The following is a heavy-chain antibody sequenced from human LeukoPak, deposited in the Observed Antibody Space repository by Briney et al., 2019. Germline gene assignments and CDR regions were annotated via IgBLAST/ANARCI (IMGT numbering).Heavy chain of an antibody. Sequence: GGSLRLSCAASGFTVSSNYMSWVRQAPGKGLEWVSVIYSGGSTYYADSVKGRFTISRDNSKNTLYLQMNSLRAEDTAVYYCAREVVGATLDYFDYWGQGTLVTVSS. CDR1: GFTVSSNY. V-gene: IGHV3-66*01. CDR2: IYSGGST. CDR3: AREVVGATLDYFDY. J-gene: IGHJ4*02. D-gene: IGHD1-26*01.